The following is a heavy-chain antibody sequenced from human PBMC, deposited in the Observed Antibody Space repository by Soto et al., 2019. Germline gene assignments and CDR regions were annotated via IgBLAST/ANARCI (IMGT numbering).Heavy chain of an antibody. V-gene: IGHV5-10-1*01. Sequence: LGESLKISGKGSGYIFTSYWISCVRQRPGKGLEWMGRIDPSDSYTDYSPSFQGHVTISADKSISTAYLQWSSLKASDTAMYYCARHLPTTWSSSSGMDVWGKGTRVTVSS. J-gene: IGHJ6*04. CDR2: IDPSDSYT. D-gene: IGHD4-4*01. CDR3: ARHLPTTWSSSSGMDV. CDR1: GYIFTSYW.